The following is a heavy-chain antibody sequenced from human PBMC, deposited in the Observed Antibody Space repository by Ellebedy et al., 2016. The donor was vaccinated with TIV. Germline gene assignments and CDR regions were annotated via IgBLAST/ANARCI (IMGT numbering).Heavy chain of an antibody. D-gene: IGHD4-17*01. V-gene: IGHV4-34*01. CDR3: AGGRVLMTTVTTGYYYGMDV. CDR2: INHSGRT. Sequence: SETLSLTCAVYGGSFRNVYWSWVRQAPGKGLEWLGEINHSGRTNYNPSLKSPVTISLDTSKSQFSLTLSSVTAADTAVYYCAGGRVLMTTVTTGYYYGMDVWGQGTTVTVSS. CDR1: GGSFRNVY. J-gene: IGHJ6*02.